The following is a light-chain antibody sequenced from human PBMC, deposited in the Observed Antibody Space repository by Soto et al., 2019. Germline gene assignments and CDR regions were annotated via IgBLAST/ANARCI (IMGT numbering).Light chain of an antibody. J-gene: IGKJ3*01. Sequence: ESVFTQTPGTRSLSPGERATLHGRTSQSFSSGYIAWYKHNPGQDPWLLIYGASSRDTGIPDSFRGSGSGTDFSLTIHRLETEESAVYYGQFSGNSLFTVGPLTKVEIK. CDR1: QSFSSGY. CDR2: GAS. V-gene: IGKV3-20*01. CDR3: QFSGNSLFT.